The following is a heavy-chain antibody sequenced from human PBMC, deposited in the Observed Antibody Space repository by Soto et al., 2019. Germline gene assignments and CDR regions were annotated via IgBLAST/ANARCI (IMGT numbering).Heavy chain of an antibody. CDR3: ATMGTPATGLYYFDN. D-gene: IGHD1-7*01. Sequence: SETLSLTCTVSGGSITSSSYYWGWIRQPPGKGLEWIGSIYYTGSTYYNPSLKSRVTISVDTSKNQFSLKLRFVTAADTAVYYCATMGTPATGLYYFDNWGQGTLVTVSS. CDR1: GGSITSSSYY. V-gene: IGHV4-39*07. J-gene: IGHJ4*02. CDR2: IYYTGST.